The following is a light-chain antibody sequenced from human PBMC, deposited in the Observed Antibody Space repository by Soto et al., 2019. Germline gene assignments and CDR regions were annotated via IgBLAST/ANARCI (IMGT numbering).Light chain of an antibody. CDR3: QQYNNLPLT. V-gene: IGKV1-5*01. Sequence: DIQMTQSPSTLSASVGDRVTITCRASQSISSWLAWYQQKPGKAPKLLIYDASSLESGVPSRFSGSGSGTEFTLTISSLQPDYFATYYCQQYNNLPLTFGGGTKVEIK. CDR1: QSISSW. CDR2: DAS. J-gene: IGKJ4*02.